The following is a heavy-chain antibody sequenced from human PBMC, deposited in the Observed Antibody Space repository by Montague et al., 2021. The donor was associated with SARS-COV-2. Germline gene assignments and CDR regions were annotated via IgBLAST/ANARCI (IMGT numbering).Heavy chain of an antibody. CDR1: GFTVSSNY. CDR3: ARDHRRHGSGSYYGHHYYYYGMDV. J-gene: IGHJ6*02. CDR2: IYSGGST. Sequence: SLRLSCAASGFTVSSNYMSWVRQAPGKGLEWVSVIYSGGSTYYADSVXGRFTISRDNSKNTLYLQMNSLRAEDTAVYYCARDHRRHGSGSYYGHHYYYYGMDVWGQGTTVTVSS. V-gene: IGHV3-66*02. D-gene: IGHD3-10*01.